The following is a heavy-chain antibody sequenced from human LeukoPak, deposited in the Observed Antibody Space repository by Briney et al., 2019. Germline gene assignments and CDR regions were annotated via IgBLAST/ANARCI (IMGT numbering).Heavy chain of an antibody. CDR1: GVSISSGSNY. V-gene: IGHV4-39*07. CDR3: ARAGGYSYGALDY. Sequence: PSETLSLTCSVSGVSISSGSNYWGWIRQPPGKTLEWIGSIYSSGNTYYNPSLKSRVIILIDTAKNHFSLNLTSVTAADTAVYYCARAGGYSYGALDYWGQGTLVTVSS. D-gene: IGHD5-18*01. J-gene: IGHJ4*02. CDR2: IYSSGNT.